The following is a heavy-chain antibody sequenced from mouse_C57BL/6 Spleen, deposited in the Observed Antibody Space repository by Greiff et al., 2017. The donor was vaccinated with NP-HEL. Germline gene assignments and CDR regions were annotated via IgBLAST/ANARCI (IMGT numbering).Heavy chain of an antibody. Sequence: VQLQQSGAELVKPGASVKISCKASGYAFSSYWMNWVKQRPGKGLEWIGQIYPGDGDTNYNGKFKGKATLTADKSSSTAYMQLSSRTSEDSAVYFCARSYYYGSIYAMDYWGQGTSVTVSS. J-gene: IGHJ4*01. V-gene: IGHV1-80*01. CDR1: GYAFSSYW. CDR3: ARSYYYGSIYAMDY. D-gene: IGHD1-1*01. CDR2: IYPGDGDT.